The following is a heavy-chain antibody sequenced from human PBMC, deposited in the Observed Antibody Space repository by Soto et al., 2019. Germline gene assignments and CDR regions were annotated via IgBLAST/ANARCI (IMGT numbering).Heavy chain of an antibody. CDR2: ISGSGGST. D-gene: IGHD2-15*01. J-gene: IGHJ6*02. CDR3: AKGLRDIVVVVADYYGMDV. V-gene: IGHV3-23*01. CDR1: GFTFSSYA. Sequence: PGGSLRLSCAASGFTFSSYAMSWVRQAPGKGLEWVSAISGSGGSTYYADSVKGRFTISRDNSKNTLYLQMNGLRAEDTAVYYCAKGLRDIVVVVADYYGMDVWGQGTTVTVSS.